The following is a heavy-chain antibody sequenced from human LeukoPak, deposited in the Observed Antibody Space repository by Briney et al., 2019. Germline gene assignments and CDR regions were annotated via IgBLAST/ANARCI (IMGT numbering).Heavy chain of an antibody. CDR2: IYQTTT. V-gene: IGHV4-59*01. J-gene: IGHJ6*04. CDR3: ARNFPGRTEDV. CDR1: GDSMSSYF. Sequence: SETLSLTCTVSGDSMSSYFWTWVRQFPGKGLEWVGYIYQTTTTYNPSLKGRATISADMSQNQLSLKVTSVTAADTAVYYRARNFPGRTEDVWGKGTTVIVSS. D-gene: IGHD1-14*01.